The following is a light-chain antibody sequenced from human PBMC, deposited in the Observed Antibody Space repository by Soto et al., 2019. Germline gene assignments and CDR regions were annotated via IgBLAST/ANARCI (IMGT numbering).Light chain of an antibody. CDR2: AAS. CDR3: QQYGSLQWT. Sequence: EIVLTQSPGTLSLSPGEGATLSCRASQSVSSSYLAWYQQKPGQAPRLLIYAASSRATGIPGRFSGSGSGTDFTLTISRLEPEDFAVYYCQQYGSLQWTFGQGTKVEFK. CDR1: QSVSSSY. J-gene: IGKJ1*01. V-gene: IGKV3-20*01.